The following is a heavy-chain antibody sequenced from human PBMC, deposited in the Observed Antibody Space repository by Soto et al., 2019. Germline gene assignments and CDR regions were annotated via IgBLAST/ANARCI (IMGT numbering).Heavy chain of an antibody. CDR3: ARVEYSSGWSASYYFDY. D-gene: IGHD6-19*01. CDR1: GYTFTSYY. CDR2: IIPILGIA. J-gene: IGHJ4*02. V-gene: IGHV1-69*04. Sequence: SVKVSCKASGYTFTSYYMHWVRQAPGQGLEWMGRIIPILGIANYAQKFQGRVTITADKSTSTAYMELSSLRSEDTAVYYCARVEYSSGWSASYYFDYWGQGTLVTVSS.